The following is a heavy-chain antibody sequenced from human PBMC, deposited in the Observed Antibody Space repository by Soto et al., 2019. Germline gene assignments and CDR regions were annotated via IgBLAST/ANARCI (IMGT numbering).Heavy chain of an antibody. D-gene: IGHD3-10*01. Sequence: PGGSLRLSCAASGFTFSSYGMHWVRKAPGKGLEWVAVIWYDGSNKYYADSVKGRFTISRDNSKNTLYLQMNSLRAEDTAVYYCARDRVGLVYYGPSNGMDVWGQGTTVTVSS. CDR2: IWYDGSNK. J-gene: IGHJ6*02. CDR1: GFTFSSYG. CDR3: ARDRVGLVYYGPSNGMDV. V-gene: IGHV3-33*01.